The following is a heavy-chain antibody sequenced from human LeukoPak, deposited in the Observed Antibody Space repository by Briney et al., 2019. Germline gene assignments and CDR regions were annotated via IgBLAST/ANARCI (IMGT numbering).Heavy chain of an antibody. CDR3: ARGQPGIVGALAYFDY. V-gene: IGHV1-2*02. CDR2: INPNSGDT. Sequence: ASVKVSCKASGYSFTGYYMHWVRQAPGQGPEWMGWINPNSGDTSDSQKFQGRVTMTRDTSISAVYMELRRLRSGDTAEYYCARGQPGIVGALAYFDYWGQGTLVTVSS. D-gene: IGHD1-26*01. CDR1: GYSFTGYY. J-gene: IGHJ4*02.